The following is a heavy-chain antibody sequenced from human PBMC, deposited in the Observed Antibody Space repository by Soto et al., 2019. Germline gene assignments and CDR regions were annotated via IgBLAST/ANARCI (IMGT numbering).Heavy chain of an antibody. D-gene: IGHD2-15*01. J-gene: IGHJ4*02. CDR2: IYYNGNT. V-gene: IGHV4-59*12. Sequence: KPSETLSLTCTVSCGTISKDYWTWIRQPPGKGLEWIGYIYYNGNTYYNPSLKSRVTISVDTSKNQFSLKLSSVTAADTAVYYCARAVYCSGGSCYSFGEYYFDYWGQGTLVTVAS. CDR3: ARAVYCSGGSCYSFGEYYFDY. CDR1: CGTISKDY.